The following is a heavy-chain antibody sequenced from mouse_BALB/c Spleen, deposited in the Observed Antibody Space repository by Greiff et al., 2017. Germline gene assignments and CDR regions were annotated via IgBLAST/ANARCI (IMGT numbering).Heavy chain of an antibody. Sequence: VQRVESGAELVRPGVSVKISCKGSGYTFTDYAMHWVKQSHAKSLEWIGVISTYYGDASYNQKFKGKATMTVDKSSSTAYMELARLTSEDSAIYYCARKLGGSYAMDYWGQGTSVTVSS. CDR3: ARKLGGSYAMDY. CDR1: GYTFTDYA. CDR2: ISTYYGDA. V-gene: IGHV1S137*01. D-gene: IGHD4-1*01. J-gene: IGHJ4*01.